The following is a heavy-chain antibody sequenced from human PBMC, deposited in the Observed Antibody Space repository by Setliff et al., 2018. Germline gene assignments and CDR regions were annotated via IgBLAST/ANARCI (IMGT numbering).Heavy chain of an antibody. CDR1: GFTLRNSG. Sequence: GGSLRLSCAASGFTLRNSGMHWVRQAPGRGLEWVTFISYDGFKIYYAESVKGRFTISRDISTSTLFLEIDSLRSEDTGLYYCAREGSIGWSQYFHHWGQGTPVTVS. D-gene: IGHD6-19*01. J-gene: IGHJ1*01. CDR2: ISYDGFKI. V-gene: IGHV3-30*03. CDR3: AREGSIGWSQYFHH.